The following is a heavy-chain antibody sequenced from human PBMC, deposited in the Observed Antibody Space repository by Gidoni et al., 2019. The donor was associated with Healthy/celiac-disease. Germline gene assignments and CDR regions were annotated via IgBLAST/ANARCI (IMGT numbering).Heavy chain of an antibody. CDR3: ARRVSTKFGVVMSYYMDV. Sequence: QVQLVQSGAEVKKPGASVKVSCKASGYTFTSYYMNLVRQAPGQGLEWMGIINPSGGITSYAQKFQVRVTMTRDTSTSTVYMELSSLRSEDTAVYYCARRVSTKFGVVMSYYMDVWGKGTTVTVSS. CDR1: GYTFTSYY. D-gene: IGHD3-3*01. J-gene: IGHJ6*03. CDR2: INPSGGIT. V-gene: IGHV1-46*03.